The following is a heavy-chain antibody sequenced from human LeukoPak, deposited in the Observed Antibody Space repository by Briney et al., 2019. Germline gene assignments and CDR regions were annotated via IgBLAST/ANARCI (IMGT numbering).Heavy chain of an antibody. CDR1: GYSFTSHY. D-gene: IGHD6-19*01. Sequence: ASVKVSCKASGYSFTSHYMHWVRQAPGQGLEWMGLINPSGSSTLYAQKFQGRVTITRDTSATTAYMELSSLRSEDMAVYYCAKDSGSGSDSWGQGTLVTVSS. CDR3: AKDSGSGSDS. CDR2: INPSGSST. V-gene: IGHV1-46*01. J-gene: IGHJ4*02.